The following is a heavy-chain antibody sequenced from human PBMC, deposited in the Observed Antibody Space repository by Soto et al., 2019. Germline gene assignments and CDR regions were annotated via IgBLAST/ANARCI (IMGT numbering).Heavy chain of an antibody. CDR2: IVVGSGNT. CDR1: GFTFTSSA. D-gene: IGHD3-9*01. Sequence: ASVKVSCKASGFTFTSSAMQWVRQARGQRLEWIGWIVVGSGNTNYAQKFQERVTITRDMSTSTAYMELSSLRSEDTAVYYCAATRSYYDILTGYPEIWFDSWGQGTLVTVSS. J-gene: IGHJ5*01. CDR3: AATRSYYDILTGYPEIWFDS. V-gene: IGHV1-58*02.